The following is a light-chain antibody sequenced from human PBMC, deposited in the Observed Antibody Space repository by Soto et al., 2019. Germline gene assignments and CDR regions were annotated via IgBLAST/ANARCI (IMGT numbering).Light chain of an antibody. CDR2: QVS. CDR1: SSDIGGYYY. CDR3: TSYSSSSTFYV. Sequence: QSVLTQPASVSGSPGQSITISCTGSSSDIGGYYYVSWYQHHPGKAPKLMIYQVSNQPSGVSNRFSGSKSGNTASLTISGLQAEDEADYYCTSYSSSSTFYVFGAGTKVTVL. J-gene: IGLJ1*01. V-gene: IGLV2-14*01.